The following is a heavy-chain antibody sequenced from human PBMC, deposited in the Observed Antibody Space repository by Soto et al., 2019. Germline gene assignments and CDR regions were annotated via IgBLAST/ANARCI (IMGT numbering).Heavy chain of an antibody. CDR2: INAGNGNT. D-gene: IGHD6-6*01. J-gene: IGHJ5*02. Sequence: ASVKVSCNASGYTFTSYAMHWVRQAPGQRLEWMGWINAGNGNTKYSQKFQGRVTITRDTSASTAYMELSSLRSEDTAVYYCARDRPHSSSSRGWFDPWGQGTLFTVSS. CDR3: ARDRPHSSSSRGWFDP. CDR1: GYTFTSYA. V-gene: IGHV1-3*01.